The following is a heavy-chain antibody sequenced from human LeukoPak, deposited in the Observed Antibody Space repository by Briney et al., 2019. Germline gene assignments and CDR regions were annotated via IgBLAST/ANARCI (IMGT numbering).Heavy chain of an antibody. CDR1: GFTFSSYS. J-gene: IGHJ4*02. D-gene: IGHD4/OR15-4a*01. CDR2: IYSGGST. CDR3: AREDYGGNYLGY. Sequence: GGSRRLSCAASGFTFSSYSMNWVRQAPGKGLEWVSVIYSGGSTYYADSVKGRFTISRDNSKNTLYLQMNSLRAEDTAVYYCAREDYGGNYLGYWGQGTLVTVSS. V-gene: IGHV3-53*01.